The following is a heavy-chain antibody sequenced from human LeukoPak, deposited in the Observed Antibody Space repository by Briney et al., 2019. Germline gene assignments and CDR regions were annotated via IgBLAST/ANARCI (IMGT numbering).Heavy chain of an antibody. CDR1: GFTFSSYA. D-gene: IGHD3-22*01. J-gene: IGHJ4*02. CDR3: AKAQFLITMIAVAPLQFDY. Sequence: GGSLRLSCAASGFTFSSYAMSWVRQAPGKGLEWVSAISGSGGSTYYADSVKGRFTISRDNSKNTLYLQMNSLRVEDTAVYYCAKAQFLITMIAVAPLQFDYWGQGTLVTVSS. V-gene: IGHV3-23*01. CDR2: ISGSGGST.